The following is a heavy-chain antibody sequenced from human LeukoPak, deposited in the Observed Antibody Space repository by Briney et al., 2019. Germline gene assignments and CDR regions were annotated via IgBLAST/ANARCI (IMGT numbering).Heavy chain of an antibody. V-gene: IGHV4-39*01. CDR1: GGSITNNNYY. Sequence: SETLSLTCTVSGGSITNNNYYWGWIRQPPGKGLEWIGSIYYDGKTYYNPSLKSRVTISVHTSKNQFSLRLSSVTAADTAMYYCARQANILVWFGELSNWGQGTLVTVSS. D-gene: IGHD3-10*01. J-gene: IGHJ4*02. CDR3: ARQANILVWFGELSN. CDR2: IYYDGKT.